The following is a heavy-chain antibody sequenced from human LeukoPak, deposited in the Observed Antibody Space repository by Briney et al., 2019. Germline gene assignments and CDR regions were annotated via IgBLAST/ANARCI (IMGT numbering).Heavy chain of an antibody. CDR2: ISRTGNTI. J-gene: IGHJ4*02. CDR3: ARDLGSSTVTTAFDY. CDR1: GFIFNDYY. Sequence: GGSLRLSWAASGFIFNDYYMSWIRQAPGKGLGWLSYISRTGNTIYYRDSVKGRFTISRDNANNLLHLQMDNLRAEDTAVYYCARDLGSSTVTTAFDYWGQGTLVTVSS. V-gene: IGHV3-11*01. D-gene: IGHD4-17*01.